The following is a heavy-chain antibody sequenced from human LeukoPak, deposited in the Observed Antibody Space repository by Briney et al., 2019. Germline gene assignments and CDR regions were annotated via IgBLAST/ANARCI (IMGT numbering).Heavy chain of an antibody. CDR1: GGSISSNNW. CDR3: ARVGYSYGLGYFDY. Sequence: SETLSLTCAVSGGSISSNNWWIWVRQSPEKGLEWIGEIYHDGSTNYNPSLKSRVTISVDTSKNQFSLKLSSVTAADTAVYYCARVGYSYGLGYFDYWGQGTLVTVSS. D-gene: IGHD5-18*01. J-gene: IGHJ4*02. V-gene: IGHV4-4*02. CDR2: IYHDGST.